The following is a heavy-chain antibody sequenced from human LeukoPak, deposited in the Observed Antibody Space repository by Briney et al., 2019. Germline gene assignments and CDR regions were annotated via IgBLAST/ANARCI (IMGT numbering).Heavy chain of an antibody. J-gene: IGHJ4*02. CDR1: GFVFSNYG. CDR2: VWYDESNK. D-gene: IGHD5-12*01. V-gene: IGHV3-30*02. Sequence: PGGSLRLSCQTSGFVFSNYGMHWVRQAPGKGLEWVAFVWYDESNKYYADSLKGRFTISRDNSRNTVYLQINSLRAEDTGVYSCAKDSNTGYVSVGPDYWGLGTLVTVSS. CDR3: AKDSNTGYVSVGPDY.